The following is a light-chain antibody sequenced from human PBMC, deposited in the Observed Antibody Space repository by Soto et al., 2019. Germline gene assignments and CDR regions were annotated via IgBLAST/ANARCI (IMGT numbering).Light chain of an antibody. CDR2: GHT. V-gene: IGLV1-40*01. Sequence: QSVLTQPPSVPGAPGQRVSISCTGSSSTIGAGYDVHWYQQLPGTAPKLLIYGHTNRPSGVPDRFSGSKSGTSASLAITALQAEDEADYYCQSYDSSLSAYVFGTGTKVTVL. J-gene: IGLJ1*01. CDR1: SSTIGAGYD. CDR3: QSYDSSLSAYV.